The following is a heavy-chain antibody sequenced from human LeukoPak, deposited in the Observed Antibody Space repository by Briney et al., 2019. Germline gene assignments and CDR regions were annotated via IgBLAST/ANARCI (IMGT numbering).Heavy chain of an antibody. CDR2: IYYSGST. CDR3: ARHPREVPAGVDY. V-gene: IGHV4-39*01. Sequence: SETLSLTCTVSGGSISSSSYYWGWIRQPPGKGLEWIGSIYYSGSTYYNPSLKSRVTISVDTSKNQFSLKLSSVTAADTAVYYCARHPREVPAGVDYWGQGTLVTVSS. J-gene: IGHJ4*02. CDR1: GGSISSSSYY. D-gene: IGHD2-2*01.